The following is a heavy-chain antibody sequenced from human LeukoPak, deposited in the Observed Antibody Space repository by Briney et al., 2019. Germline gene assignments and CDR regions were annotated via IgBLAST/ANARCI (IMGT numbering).Heavy chain of an antibody. Sequence: PGGSMRLSCAASGCTFSIYAMSWVRQAPGKGLQWVSSITSSGDGTYYADSVKGGFTISRDNSENMLYLQMNSLRVEDTAVYSCAKDRPNYYGSNGHYYRRDGDYWGQGTLVTVSS. CDR2: ITSSGDGT. CDR1: GCTFSIYA. CDR3: AKDRPNYYGSNGHYYRRDGDY. V-gene: IGHV3-23*01. D-gene: IGHD3-22*01. J-gene: IGHJ4*02.